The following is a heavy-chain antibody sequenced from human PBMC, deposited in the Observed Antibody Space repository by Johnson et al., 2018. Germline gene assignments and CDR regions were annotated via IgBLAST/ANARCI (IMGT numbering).Heavy chain of an antibody. V-gene: IGHV3-48*01. CDR2: ISSSSSTI. CDR3: AKCYGDYVYYYYGMDV. CDR1: GFTFSSYS. D-gene: IGHD4-17*01. J-gene: IGHJ6*02. Sequence: VQLVQSGGGLVQPGGSLRLSCAASGFTFSSYSMNWVRQAPGKGLEWVSYISSSSSTIYYADSVKGRFTISRDNAKNSLYLQMNSLRAEDTAVYYRAKCYGDYVYYYYGMDVWGQGTTVTVSS.